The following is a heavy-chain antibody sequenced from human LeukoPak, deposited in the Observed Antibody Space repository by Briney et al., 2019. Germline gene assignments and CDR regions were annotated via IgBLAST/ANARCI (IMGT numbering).Heavy chain of an antibody. D-gene: IGHD1-26*01. CDR1: GFTFSSYA. CDR3: ASGSYSGY. J-gene: IGHJ4*02. CDR2: ISYDGSNK. V-gene: IGHV3-30-3*01. Sequence: GGSLRLSCAASGFTFSSYAMHWVRQAPGKGLEWVAVISYDGSNKYYADSVKGRFTISRDNSKNMLYLQMNSLRAEDTAVYYCASGSYSGYWGQGTLVTVSS.